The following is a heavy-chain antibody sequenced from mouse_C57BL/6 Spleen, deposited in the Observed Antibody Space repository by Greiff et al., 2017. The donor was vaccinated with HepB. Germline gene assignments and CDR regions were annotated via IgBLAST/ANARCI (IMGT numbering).Heavy chain of an antibody. CDR3: VREGYCNYVPWFAY. CDR1: GFTFNTYA. D-gene: IGHD2-1*01. Sequence: EVHLVESGGGLVQPKGSLKLSCAASGFTFNTYAMHWVRQAPGKGLEWVARIRSKSSNYATYYADSVKDRFTISRADSQSMLYLQMNNLKTDDTAMYYCVREGYCNYVPWFAYWGQGTLVTVSA. V-gene: IGHV10-3*01. J-gene: IGHJ3*01. CDR2: IRSKSSNYAT.